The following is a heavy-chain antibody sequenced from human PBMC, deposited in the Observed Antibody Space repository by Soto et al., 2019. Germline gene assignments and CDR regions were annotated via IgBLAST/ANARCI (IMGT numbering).Heavy chain of an antibody. D-gene: IGHD6-19*01. Sequence: EASVKVSCKASGYTFTSYYMHWVRQAPGQGLEWMGIINPSGGSTSYAQKFQGRVTITRDTSASTAYMELSSLRSEDTAVYYCARGYSSDLYRFDYWGQGTLVTVSS. CDR2: INPSGGST. CDR3: ARGYSSDLYRFDY. CDR1: GYTFTSYY. V-gene: IGHV1-46*01. J-gene: IGHJ4*02.